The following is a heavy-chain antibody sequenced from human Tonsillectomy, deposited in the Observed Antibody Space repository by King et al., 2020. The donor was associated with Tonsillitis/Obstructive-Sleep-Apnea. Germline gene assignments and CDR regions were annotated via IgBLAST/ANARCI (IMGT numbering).Heavy chain of an antibody. CDR2: ISSSSSYI. Sequence: QLVQSGGGLVKPGGSLRLSCAASGFTFSSYSMNWVRQAPGKGLEWVSSISSSSSYIYYADSVKGRFTISRDNAKNSLYLQMNSLRAEDTAVYYCASMYYGSGPFDYWGQGTLVTVSS. CDR3: ASMYYGSGPFDY. V-gene: IGHV3-21*01. D-gene: IGHD3-10*01. J-gene: IGHJ4*02. CDR1: GFTFSSYS.